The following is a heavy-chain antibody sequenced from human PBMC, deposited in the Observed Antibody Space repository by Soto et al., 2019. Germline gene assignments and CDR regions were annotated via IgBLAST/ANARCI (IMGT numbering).Heavy chain of an antibody. Sequence: GGSLRLSCAASGFTFSTYAMAWIRQAPGKGLEWVSGISNNGGRTYYAASVKGRFTISRDNSKNTLYLQMNSLRAEDTAVYYCVGGPFYYFDYWGQGTLVTVSS. D-gene: IGHD3-3*01. V-gene: IGHV3-23*01. CDR1: GFTFSTYA. CDR3: VGGPFYYFDY. J-gene: IGHJ4*02. CDR2: ISNNGGRT.